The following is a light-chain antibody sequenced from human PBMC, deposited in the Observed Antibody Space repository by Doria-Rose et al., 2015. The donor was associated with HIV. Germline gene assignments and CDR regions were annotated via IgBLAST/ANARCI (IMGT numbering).Light chain of an antibody. V-gene: IGKV3-20*01. CDR3: RQYGTSRGT. CDR2: DAS. CDR1: QRVKSSY. J-gene: IGKJ5*01. Sequence: TQSPGTLSLSPGERATLSCRASQRVKSSYLAWYQQKPGQAPRLLIYDASTRATGIPDRISGSGSVTDFTLTISRLEPEDVAVYYCRQYGTSRGTFGQGTRPEIK.